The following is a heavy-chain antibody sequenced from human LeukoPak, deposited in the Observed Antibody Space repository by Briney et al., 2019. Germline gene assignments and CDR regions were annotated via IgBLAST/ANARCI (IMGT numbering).Heavy chain of an antibody. J-gene: IGHJ4*02. Sequence: GGSLRLSCVVSGFTFSSYWMSWVRQAPGKGLEWEANIKQDGSEKYYVDSAKGRFTMSRDNAKNSLYLQMNSLRAEDTAVYYCARVQWELRGVGSYFEYWGQGALVTVSS. CDR2: IKQDGSEK. CDR3: ARVQWELRGVGSYFEY. D-gene: IGHD1-26*01. CDR1: GFTFSSYW. V-gene: IGHV3-7*01.